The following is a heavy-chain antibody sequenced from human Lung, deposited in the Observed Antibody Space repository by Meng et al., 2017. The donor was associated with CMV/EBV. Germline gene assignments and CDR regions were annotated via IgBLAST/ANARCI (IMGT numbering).Heavy chain of an antibody. D-gene: IGHD3-9*01. J-gene: IGHJ3*02. V-gene: IGHV3-53*01. CDR1: EFTVTSNS. CDR2: IYSGGDT. Sequence: GESXKISCAASEFTVTSNSMTWVRQAPGKGLECVSVIYSGGDTKYANSVKGRFTISSDNSKNTLFLQMNYLKPGDTAVYYCARNSLDYDAFDIWGQGTMVTVSS. CDR3: ARNSLDYDAFDI.